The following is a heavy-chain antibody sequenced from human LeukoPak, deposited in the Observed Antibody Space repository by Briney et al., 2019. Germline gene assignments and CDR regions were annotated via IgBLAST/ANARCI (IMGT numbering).Heavy chain of an antibody. D-gene: IGHD2/OR15-2a*01. CDR1: GFIFSNAW. CDR3: VTADDSTLWDAFDI. J-gene: IGHJ3*02. Sequence: GGSLRLSCAASGFIFSNAWMSWVRQAPGKGLEWVGRIKSKIDSGTSDYAAPVKGRFTISIDDSKNTLYLQMHSLKTEDTAVYYCVTADDSTLWDAFDIWGQGTMVTVSS. V-gene: IGHV3-15*05. CDR2: IKSKIDSGTS.